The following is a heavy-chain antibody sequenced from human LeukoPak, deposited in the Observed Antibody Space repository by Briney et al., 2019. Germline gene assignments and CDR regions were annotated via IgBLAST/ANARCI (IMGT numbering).Heavy chain of an antibody. V-gene: IGHV3-23*01. D-gene: IGHD1-26*01. CDR2: ISGSGGST. J-gene: IGHJ3*02. CDR3: AREKWKWGAFDI. Sequence: GGSLRLSCAASGFTFSSYAMSWVRQAPGKGLEWVSAISGSGGSTYYADSVKGRFTISRDNAKNSLYLQMNSLRAEDTAVYYCAREKWKWGAFDIWGQGTMVTVSS. CDR1: GFTFSSYA.